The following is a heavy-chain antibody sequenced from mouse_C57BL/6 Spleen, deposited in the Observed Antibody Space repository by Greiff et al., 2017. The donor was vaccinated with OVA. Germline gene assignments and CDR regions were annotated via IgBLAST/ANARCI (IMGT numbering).Heavy chain of an antibody. Sequence: EVKLVESGPVLVKPGASVKMSCKASGYTFTDYYMNWVKQSHGKSLEWIGVINPYNGGTSYNQEFKGKATLTVDKSSSTAYMELNSLTSEDSAVYYCARSGEYYFDYWGQGTTLTVSS. V-gene: IGHV1-19*01. CDR1: GYTFTDYY. CDR3: ARSGEYYFDY. D-gene: IGHD3-1*01. J-gene: IGHJ2*01. CDR2: INPYNGGT.